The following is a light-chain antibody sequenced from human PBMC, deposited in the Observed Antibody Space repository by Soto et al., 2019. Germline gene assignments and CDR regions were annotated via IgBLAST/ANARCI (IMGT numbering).Light chain of an antibody. J-gene: IGLJ3*02. CDR1: GSNIGSNS. CDR3: AAWDDSLSGPVNWV. V-gene: IGLV1-47*01. CDR2: RIN. Sequence: QSVLTQPPSASGTPGQKVTISCSGSGSNIGSNSVYWYQQLPGTAPKLLIYRINQRPSGVPDRFSGSKSGTSASLAISGLRSEDEAHYYCAAWDDSLSGPVNWVFGGGTKLT.